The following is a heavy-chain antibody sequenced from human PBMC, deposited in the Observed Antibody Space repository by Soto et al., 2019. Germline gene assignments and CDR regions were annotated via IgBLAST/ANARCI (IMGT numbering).Heavy chain of an antibody. Sequence: PSETLSLTCTVTGDSISSRSYYWGWIRQPPGKGLEWIGSIDYNGVTYSNPSLKSRVTISRDTSKNQFSLKLTSVTAADTALYYCGKVLVGATGHTDSDSWGPGTLVTVSS. CDR3: GKVLVGATGHTDSDS. J-gene: IGHJ4*02. V-gene: IGHV4-39*01. CDR2: IDYNGVT. CDR1: GDSISSRSYY. D-gene: IGHD2-15*01.